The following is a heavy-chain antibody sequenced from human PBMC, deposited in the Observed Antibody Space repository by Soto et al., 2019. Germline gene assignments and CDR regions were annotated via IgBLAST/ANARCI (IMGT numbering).Heavy chain of an antibody. CDR3: TSRTAMGPLGYYYYGMDV. CDR1: GLTFGDYA. CDR2: IRSKAYGGTT. Sequence: GGSLRLSCTASGLTFGDYAMSWVRQAPGKGLEWVGFIRSKAYGGTTEYAASVKGRFTISRDDSKSIAYLQMNSLKTEDTAVYYCTSRTAMGPLGYYYYGMDVWGQGTTVTVSS. V-gene: IGHV3-49*04. J-gene: IGHJ6*02. D-gene: IGHD5-18*01.